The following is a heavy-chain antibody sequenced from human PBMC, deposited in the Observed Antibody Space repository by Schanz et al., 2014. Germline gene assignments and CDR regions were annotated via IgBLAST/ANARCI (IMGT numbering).Heavy chain of an antibody. J-gene: IGHJ4*02. D-gene: IGHD3-10*01. CDR2: IGYDGSEK. Sequence: QVQLVESGGGVVQPGRSLRLSCATSGLNFDYYGMNWVRQAPGKGLEWVANIGYDGSEKYYVDSVKGRFTISRDNSKDTLYLQMSGLTPEDMAVYYCARGPIPIQGVPMDFWGQGTLVTVSS. CDR1: GLNFDYYG. CDR3: ARGPIPIQGVPMDF. V-gene: IGHV3-33*01.